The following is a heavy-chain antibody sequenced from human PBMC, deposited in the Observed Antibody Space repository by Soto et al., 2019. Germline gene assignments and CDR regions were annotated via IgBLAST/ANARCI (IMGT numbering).Heavy chain of an antibody. V-gene: IGHV1-3*01. CDR1: GYTFTRYT. CDR2: INPDNGNT. CDR3: ARGIETGPVGP. J-gene: IGHJ5*02. D-gene: IGHD2-15*01. Sequence: QVQLVQSGAEVKKPGASVKISCKASGYTFTRYTMHWVRQAPGQRREGIGWINPDNGNTKSSQRFQDRVIITRATSAGTAYMDLSSLRSEDTTVYYCARGIETGPVGPWGQGNLLTGSS.